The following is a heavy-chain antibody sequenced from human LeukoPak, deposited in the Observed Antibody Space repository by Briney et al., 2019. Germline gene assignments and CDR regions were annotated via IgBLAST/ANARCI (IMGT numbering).Heavy chain of an antibody. Sequence: GRSLRLSCAASGFTFTNYGIHWVRQAPGKGLEWVAVISYDGSNKYYADSVKGRFTISRDNAKNSLYLQMNSLRAGDTAVYYCARQTGSGLFILPGGQGTLVTVSS. CDR2: ISYDGSNK. J-gene: IGHJ4*02. D-gene: IGHD3/OR15-3a*01. V-gene: IGHV3-30*03. CDR3: ARQTGSGLFILP. CDR1: GFTFTNYG.